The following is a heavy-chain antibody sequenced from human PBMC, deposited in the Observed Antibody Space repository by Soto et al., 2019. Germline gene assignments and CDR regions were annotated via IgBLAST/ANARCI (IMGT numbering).Heavy chain of an antibody. D-gene: IGHD1-7*01. CDR3: AKEGGWNYGAVDWFDP. Sequence: EVQLLESGGGLVQPGGSLRLSCAASGFTFSSYAMSWVRQAPGKGLEWVSAISGSGGSTYYADSVKGRFTISRDNSKNTLYLQMNSLRAEDTAVYYCAKEGGWNYGAVDWFDPWGQGTLVTVSS. V-gene: IGHV3-23*01. J-gene: IGHJ5*02. CDR2: ISGSGGST. CDR1: GFTFSSYA.